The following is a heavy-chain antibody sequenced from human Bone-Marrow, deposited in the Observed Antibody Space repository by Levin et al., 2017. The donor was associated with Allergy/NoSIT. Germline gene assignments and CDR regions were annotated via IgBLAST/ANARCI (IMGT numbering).Heavy chain of an antibody. CDR2: ISYDGSNK. Sequence: GESLKISCAASGFTFSSYGMHWVRQAPGKGLEWVAVISYDGSNKYYADSVKGRFTISRDNSKNTLYLQMNSLRAEDTAVYYCAKDGKIAVAGQYYYYYMDVWGKGTTVTVSS. CDR3: AKDGKIAVAGQYYYYYMDV. CDR1: GFTFSSYG. V-gene: IGHV3-30*18. J-gene: IGHJ6*03. D-gene: IGHD6-19*01.